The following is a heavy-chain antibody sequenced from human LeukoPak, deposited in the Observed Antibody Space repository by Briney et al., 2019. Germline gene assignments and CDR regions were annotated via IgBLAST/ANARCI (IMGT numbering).Heavy chain of an antibody. CDR3: AKDDGSGTTDY. J-gene: IGHJ4*02. CDR1: GFTFSSYA. V-gene: IGHV3-23*01. Sequence: GGSLRLSCAASGFTFSSYAMNWVRRAPGKGLEWVSAISGSGGSTYYADSVKGRLTISRDNSKNTLYLQMKSLRADDTAVYYCAKDDGSGTTDYWGQGTLVTVSS. D-gene: IGHD3-10*01. CDR2: ISGSGGST.